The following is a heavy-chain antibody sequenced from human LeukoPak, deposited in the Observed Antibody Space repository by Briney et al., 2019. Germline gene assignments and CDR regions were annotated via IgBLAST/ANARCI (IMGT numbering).Heavy chain of an antibody. CDR1: GGTFNRYA. J-gene: IGHJ6*03. Sequence: SVKVSCQASGGTFNRYAISRVRQAPGQPIEWIGRIIPIFGTANYAQKFQGRVTITTDESTSTAYMELSSLRSEDTAVYYCARAGVVVPAAPYYYYMDVWGKGTTVTVSS. CDR3: ARAGVVVPAAPYYYYMDV. CDR2: IIPIFGTA. D-gene: IGHD2-2*01. V-gene: IGHV1-69*05.